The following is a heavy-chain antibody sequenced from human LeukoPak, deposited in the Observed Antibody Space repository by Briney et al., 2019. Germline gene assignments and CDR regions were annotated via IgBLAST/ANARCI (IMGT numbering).Heavy chain of an antibody. CDR1: GYTFTSYG. V-gene: IGHV1-18*01. Sequence: ASVKVSCKASGYTFTSYGISWVRQAPGQGLEWMGWISAYNGNTNYAQKLQGRVTMTTDPSTSTAYMELRSLRSDDTAVYYCAREVVDYSNYRYYYYGMDVWGQGTTVTVSS. CDR2: ISAYNGNT. D-gene: IGHD4-11*01. J-gene: IGHJ6*02. CDR3: AREVVDYSNYRYYYYGMDV.